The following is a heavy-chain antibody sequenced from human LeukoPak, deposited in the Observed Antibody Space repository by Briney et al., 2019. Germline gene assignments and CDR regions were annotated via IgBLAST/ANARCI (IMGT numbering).Heavy chain of an antibody. CDR3: ERDPVGYCSGGSCWTRGWFDP. CDR1: GDSFSSNSAA. CDR2: TYYRSKWYN. J-gene: IGHJ5*02. V-gene: IGHV6-1*01. D-gene: IGHD2-15*01. Sequence: SQPLSLTCAISGDSFSSNSAAWNWIRQSPSRGLEWLGRTYYRSKWYNDYAVSVKSRITINPDTSKNQFSLQLNSVTPEDTAVYYCERDPVGYCSGGSCWTRGWFDPWGQGTLVTVSS.